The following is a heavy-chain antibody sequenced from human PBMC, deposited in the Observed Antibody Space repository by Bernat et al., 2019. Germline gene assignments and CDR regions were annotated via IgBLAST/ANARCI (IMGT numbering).Heavy chain of an antibody. CDR1: GFTFSSYS. V-gene: IGHV3-48*02. Sequence: EVQLVESGGGLVQPGGSLRLSCAASGFTFSSYSMNWVRQAPGKGLEWVSYISSSSSTIYYADSVKGRFTISRDNAKNSLYLQMNSLRDEDTAVYYCASLWYGDLRDSYYHYGMDVWGQGTTVTVSS. CDR2: ISSSSSTI. CDR3: ASLWYGDLRDSYYHYGMDV. D-gene: IGHD4-17*01. J-gene: IGHJ6*02.